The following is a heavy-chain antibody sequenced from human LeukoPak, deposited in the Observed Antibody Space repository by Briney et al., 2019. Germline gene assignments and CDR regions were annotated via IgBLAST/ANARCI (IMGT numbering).Heavy chain of an antibody. J-gene: IGHJ4*02. CDR1: GFTFSTYT. Sequence: PGGSLRLSCAASGFTFSTYTMSWVRQAPGKGLEWVSAISGSGGSTYYADSVKGRFTISRDNSKNTLYLQMNSLRAEDTAVYYCAKDLYYDILTDYPPFDYWGQGTLVTVSS. CDR3: AKDLYYDILTDYPPFDY. V-gene: IGHV3-23*01. CDR2: ISGSGGST. D-gene: IGHD3-9*01.